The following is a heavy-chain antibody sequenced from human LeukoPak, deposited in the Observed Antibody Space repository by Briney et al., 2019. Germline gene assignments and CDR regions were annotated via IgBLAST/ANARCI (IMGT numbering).Heavy chain of an antibody. CDR3: ASAPVVVVAATRYYYYGMDV. D-gene: IGHD2-15*01. CDR2: INPSGGST. J-gene: IGHJ6*02. Sequence: GASVKVSCKASGYTFTSYYMHWVRQAPGQGLEWMGIINPSGGSTSYAQKFQGRVTITADESTSTAYMELSSLRSEDTAVYYCASAPVVVVAATRYYYYGMDVWGQGTTVTVSS. V-gene: IGHV1-46*01. CDR1: GYTFTSYY.